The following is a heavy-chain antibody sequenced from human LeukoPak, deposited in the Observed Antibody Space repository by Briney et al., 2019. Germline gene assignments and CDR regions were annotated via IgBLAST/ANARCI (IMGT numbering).Heavy chain of an antibody. CDR2: IIPLFGTA. CDR1: GGTFSSYA. J-gene: IGHJ4*02. Sequence: SVKVSCKASGGTFSSYAISWVRQAPGQGLEWMGGIIPLFGTANYAQKFQGRVTITADESTSTAYMELSSLRSEDTAVYYCARVNYGDYAGFDYWGQGTLVTVSS. D-gene: IGHD4-17*01. V-gene: IGHV1-69*13. CDR3: ARVNYGDYAGFDY.